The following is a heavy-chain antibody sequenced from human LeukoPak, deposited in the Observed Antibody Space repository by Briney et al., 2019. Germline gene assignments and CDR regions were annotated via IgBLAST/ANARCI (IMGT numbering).Heavy chain of an antibody. Sequence: GGSLRLSCAASGFTFSSYAMSWVRQAPGKGLEWVSAISGSGGSTYYADSVKGRFTISRDNSKNTLYLQMNSLRAEDTAVYYCAKDLDVGSSSGYPDRDYWGQGTLVTVSS. CDR1: GFTFSSYA. J-gene: IGHJ4*02. CDR3: AKDLDVGSSSGYPDRDY. V-gene: IGHV3-23*01. CDR2: ISGSGGST. D-gene: IGHD3-22*01.